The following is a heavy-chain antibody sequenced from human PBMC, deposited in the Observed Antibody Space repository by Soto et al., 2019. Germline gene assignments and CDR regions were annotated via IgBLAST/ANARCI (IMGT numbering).Heavy chain of an antibody. D-gene: IGHD3-22*01. CDR1: GFTFSSYG. CDR3: AKDTYYYDRSGYYTYDH. Sequence: QVQLVESGGGVVQPGRSLRLSCAASGFTFSSYGVHWVRQAPGKGLEWVASVSYDGSNKHYGDSVKGRFTISRDNSRNTLDLQMNSLRAEDTAMYYCAKDTYYYDRSGYYTYDHWGQGTQVTVSS. V-gene: IGHV3-30*18. CDR2: VSYDGSNK. J-gene: IGHJ4*02.